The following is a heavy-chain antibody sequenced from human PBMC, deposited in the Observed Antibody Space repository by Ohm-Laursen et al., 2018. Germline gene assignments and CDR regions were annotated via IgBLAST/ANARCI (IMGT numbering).Heavy chain of an antibody. CDR2: INPSGGST. CDR1: GYTFTSYY. D-gene: IGHD3-22*01. CDR3: ARDGDSSGYYPSHFDH. V-gene: IGHV1-46*01. J-gene: IGHJ4*02. Sequence: SVKVSCKASGYTFTSYYMHWVRQAPGQGLEWMGIINPSGGSTSYAQKFQGRVTMTRDTSTSTVYMELSSLRSEDTAVYYCARDGDSSGYYPSHFDHWGQGTLVTVSS.